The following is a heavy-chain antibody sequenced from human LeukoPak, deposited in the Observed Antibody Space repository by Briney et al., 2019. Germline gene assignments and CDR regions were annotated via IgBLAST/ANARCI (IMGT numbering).Heavy chain of an antibody. V-gene: IGHV1-18*01. CDR1: GYTFTSHG. CDR3: ARTGVSGTLLFFHYFDP. D-gene: IGHD5/OR15-5a*01. J-gene: IGHJ5*02. CDR2: TSTYNGQT. Sequence: ASVNVSCKASGYTFTSHGISWVRQAPGQGLEWMGWTSTYNGQTYYTQKFQGRVIMTTDTSRSTVYLEVRSLRSDETAVYYCARTGVSGTLLFFHYFDPWGQGTLVTVSS.